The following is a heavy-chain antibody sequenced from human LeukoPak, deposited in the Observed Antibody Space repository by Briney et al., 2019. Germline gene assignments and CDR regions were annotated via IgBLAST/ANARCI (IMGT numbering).Heavy chain of an antibody. Sequence: GGSLRLSCAASGFTFSSYAMHWARQAPGKGLEWVAVISYDGSNKYYADSVKGRFTISRDNSKNTLYLQMNSLRAEDTAVYYCAPSLYSSGWYGLDYWGQGTLVTVSS. D-gene: IGHD6-19*01. V-gene: IGHV3-30-3*01. J-gene: IGHJ4*02. CDR1: GFTFSSYA. CDR2: ISYDGSNK. CDR3: APSLYSSGWYGLDY.